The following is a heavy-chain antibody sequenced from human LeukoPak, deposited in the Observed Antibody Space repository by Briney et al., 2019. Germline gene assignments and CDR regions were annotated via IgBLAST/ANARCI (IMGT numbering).Heavy chain of an antibody. V-gene: IGHV4-59*01. J-gene: IGHJ6*03. CDR2: ISYSGST. CDR1: GGSISSYY. CDR3: ARYPRYSYYMDV. Sequence: SETLSLTGTVSGGSISSYYWSWIRQPPGKGLEWIGYISYSGSTNYNPSLKSRVTMSVDTSKNQFSLKLTSVTAADTAAYYCARYPRYSYYMDVWGKGTTVTVSS.